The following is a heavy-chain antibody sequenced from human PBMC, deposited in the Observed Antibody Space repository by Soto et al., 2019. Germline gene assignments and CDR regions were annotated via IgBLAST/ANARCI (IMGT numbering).Heavy chain of an antibody. CDR2: IYYSGST. Sequence: SETLSLTCSVSGGSISSGDYYWSWIRQPPGKGLEWIGYIYYSGSTYYNPSLKSRVTISVDTSKNQFSLRLSSVTAADTAVYYCARDSNYYDSSGYRDDAFDIWGQGTMVTVSS. CDR1: GGSISSGDYY. J-gene: IGHJ3*02. D-gene: IGHD3-22*01. V-gene: IGHV4-30-4*01. CDR3: ARDSNYYDSSGYRDDAFDI.